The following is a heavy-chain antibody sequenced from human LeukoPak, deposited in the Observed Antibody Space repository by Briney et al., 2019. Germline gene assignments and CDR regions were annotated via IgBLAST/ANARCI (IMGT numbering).Heavy chain of an antibody. CDR2: ISSSGSTI. CDR1: GFTFSDYY. V-gene: IGHV3-11*01. CDR3: AKSLDSSIAAAGYFDY. D-gene: IGHD6-13*01. J-gene: IGHJ4*02. Sequence: GGSLRLSCAASGFTFSDYYMSWIRQAPGKGLEWVSYISSSGSTIYYADSVKGRFTISRDNAKNSLYLQMNSLRAEDTAVYYCAKSLDSSIAAAGYFDYWGQGTLVTVSS.